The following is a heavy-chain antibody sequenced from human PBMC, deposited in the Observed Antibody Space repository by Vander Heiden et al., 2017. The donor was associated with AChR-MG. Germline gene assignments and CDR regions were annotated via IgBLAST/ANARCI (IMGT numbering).Heavy chain of an antibody. CDR3: ARGKTIKQLVRRDPSNWFDP. J-gene: IGHJ5*02. V-gene: IGHV4-31*03. CDR2: IYDNGNT. Sequence: QVQLQESGPGLVKPSQTLSLTCPVSGGSISRGGYYWSWIRQHPGKGLEWIGYIYDNGNTYYNPSLKSRLTISVDTSKNQFSLKLSSVTAADTAVYYCARGKTIKQLVRRDPSNWFDPWGQGTLVTVSS. D-gene: IGHD6-6*01. CDR1: GGSISRGGYY.